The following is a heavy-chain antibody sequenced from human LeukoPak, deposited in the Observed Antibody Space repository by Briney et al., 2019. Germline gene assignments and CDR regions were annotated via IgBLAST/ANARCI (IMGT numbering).Heavy chain of an antibody. CDR3: AIESDFWSGAYFDY. Sequence: PSETLSLTCTVSGGSISSYYWSWIRQPPGKGLEWIGYIYYSGSTNYNRSLKSRVTISVATSKNQFSLKLSSVTAADTAVYYCAIESDFWSGAYFDYWGQGTLVTVSS. CDR2: IYYSGST. J-gene: IGHJ4*02. CDR1: GGSISSYY. D-gene: IGHD3-3*01. V-gene: IGHV4-59*12.